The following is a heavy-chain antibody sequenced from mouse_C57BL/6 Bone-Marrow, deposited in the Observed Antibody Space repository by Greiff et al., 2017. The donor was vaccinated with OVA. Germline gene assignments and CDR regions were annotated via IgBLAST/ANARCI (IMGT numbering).Heavy chain of an antibody. J-gene: IGHJ2*01. D-gene: IGHD2-3*01. Sequence: QVQLKESGSELRSPGSSVKLSCKDFDSEVFPIAYMSWVRQKPGHGFEWIGGILPSIGRTIYGEKFEDKATLDADTLSNTAYLELNSLTSEDSAIYYCARPIYDGYYLYFDYWGQGTTLTVSS. CDR2: ILPSIGRT. V-gene: IGHV15-2*01. CDR1: DSEVFPIAY. CDR3: ARPIYDGYYLYFDY.